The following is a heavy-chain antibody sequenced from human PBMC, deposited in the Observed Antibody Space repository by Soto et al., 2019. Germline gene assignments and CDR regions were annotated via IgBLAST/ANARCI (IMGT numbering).Heavy chain of an antibody. CDR3: HRQSGTDV. CDR2: ISNDGTKT. V-gene: IGHV3-30*03. Sequence: QVQLVESGGGVVQPGRSLRLSCAASGFILSNYAMHWVRQAPGKGLEWVAVISNDGTKTNYGDSVKGRFTISRDISKSMVYLQMNNLKSEDTAVYYCHRQSGTDVWGQGITVTVSS. CDR1: GFILSNYA. J-gene: IGHJ6*02.